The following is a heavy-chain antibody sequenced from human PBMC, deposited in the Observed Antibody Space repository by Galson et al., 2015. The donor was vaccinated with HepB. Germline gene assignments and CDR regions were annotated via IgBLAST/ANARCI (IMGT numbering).Heavy chain of an antibody. D-gene: IGHD1-26*01. CDR2: FDPEDGET. CDR1: GYTLTELS. CDR3: ATTYLMGATTAVFDY. J-gene: IGHJ4*02. V-gene: IGHV1-24*01. Sequence: SVKVSCKVSGYTLTELSMHWVRQAPGKGLEWMGGFDPEDGETIYAQKFQGRVTMTEDTSTDTAYMELSSLRSEDTAVYYCATTYLMGATTAVFDYWGQGTLVTVSS.